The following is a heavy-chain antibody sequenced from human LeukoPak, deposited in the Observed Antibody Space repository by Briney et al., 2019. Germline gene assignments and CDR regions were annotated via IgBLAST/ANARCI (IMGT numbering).Heavy chain of an antibody. D-gene: IGHD2-15*01. CDR2: IYNSGST. CDR3: ARDVDNNDAFHV. V-gene: IGHV4-38-2*02. Sequence: SETLSLTCTVSGYSISSGYYWGWIRQPPGKGLEWIGNIYNSGSTYYNPSLKSRVTISVDTSKNQFSLKLSSVTAADTAMYYCARDVDNNDAFHVWGQGTMVTVSS. J-gene: IGHJ3*01. CDR1: GYSISSGYY.